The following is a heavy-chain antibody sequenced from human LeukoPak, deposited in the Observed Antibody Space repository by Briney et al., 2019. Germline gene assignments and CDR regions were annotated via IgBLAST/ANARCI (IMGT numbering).Heavy chain of an antibody. D-gene: IGHD6-13*01. CDR3: ARDRARHQLVENWFDP. CDR1: GFTFSSYT. J-gene: IGHJ5*02. Sequence: PGGSLRLSCAASGFTFSSYTMHWVRQAPGKGLEWVAVISYDGSNKYYTDSVKGRFTISRDNSKNTLDLQMDGLGPEDTAVYYCARDRARHQLVENWFDPWGQGTLVTVSS. V-gene: IGHV3-30*04. CDR2: ISYDGSNK.